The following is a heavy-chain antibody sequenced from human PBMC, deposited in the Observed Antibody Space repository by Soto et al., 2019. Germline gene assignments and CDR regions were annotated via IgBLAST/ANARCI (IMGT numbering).Heavy chain of an antibody. V-gene: IGHV3-23*01. CDR1: GFTFSSYA. J-gene: IGHJ5*02. CDR3: AKDLTGFGRNWFDP. D-gene: IGHD3-10*01. CDR2: ISGSGGST. Sequence: AGGSLRLSCAASGFTFSSYAMSWVRQAPGKGLEWVSAISGSGGSTYYADSVKGRFTISRDNSKNTLYLQMNSLRAEDTAVYYCAKDLTGFGRNWFDPWGQGTLVTVSS.